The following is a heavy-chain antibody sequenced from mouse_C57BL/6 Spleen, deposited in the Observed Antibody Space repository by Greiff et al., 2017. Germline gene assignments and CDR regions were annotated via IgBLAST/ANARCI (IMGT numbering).Heavy chain of an antibody. CDR1: GYSITSGYY. D-gene: IGHD1-1*01. J-gene: IGHJ2*01. CDR3: ASVYYYGSSDCFDD. CDR2: ISYDGSN. Sequence: EVKLMESGPGLVKPSQSLSLTCPVTGYSITSGYYWNWIRQFPGNKLEWMGYISYDGSNNYNPSLKNRISITRDTSKNQFFLKLNSVTTEDTATYYCASVYYYGSSDCFDDWGQGTTLTVSS. V-gene: IGHV3-6*01.